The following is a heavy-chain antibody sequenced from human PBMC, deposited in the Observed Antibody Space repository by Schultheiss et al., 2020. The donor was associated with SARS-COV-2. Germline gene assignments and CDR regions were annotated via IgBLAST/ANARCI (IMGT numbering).Heavy chain of an antibody. CDR3: AREGGVKESSGYYSPHYYYYYGMDV. J-gene: IGHJ6*02. Sequence: GSLRLSCAASGFTFSSYEMNWVRQAPGKGLEWVSYISSSGSTIYYADSVKGRFTISRDNAKNSLYLQMNSLRAEDTAVYYCAREGGVKESSGYYSPHYYYYYGMDVWGQGTTVTVSS. V-gene: IGHV3-48*03. CDR2: ISSSGSTI. D-gene: IGHD3-22*01. CDR1: GFTFSSYE.